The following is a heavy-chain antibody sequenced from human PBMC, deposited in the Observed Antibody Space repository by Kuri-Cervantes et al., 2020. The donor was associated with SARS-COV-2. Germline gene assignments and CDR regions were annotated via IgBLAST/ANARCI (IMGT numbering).Heavy chain of an antibody. CDR1: GFTFSSYA. J-gene: IGHJ4*02. Sequence: GGSLRLSCAASGFTFSSYAMHWVRQAPGKGLEWVAVISYDGSNKYYADSVKGRFTIPRDNSKNTLYLQMNSLRAEDTAVYYCASEDNIMDYWGQGTLVTVSS. D-gene: IGHD3-16*01. V-gene: IGHV3-30-3*01. CDR3: ASEDNIMDY. CDR2: ISYDGSNK.